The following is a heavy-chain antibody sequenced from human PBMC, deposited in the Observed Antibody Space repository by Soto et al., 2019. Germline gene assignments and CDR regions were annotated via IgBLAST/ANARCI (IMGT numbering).Heavy chain of an antibody. CDR2: IFPLLAMV. D-gene: IGHD1-26*01. Sequence: QVHLVQSGAEMKKPGSSVKVSCKVSGGDLTNSGISWVRQAPGQGLDWMGGIFPLLAMVDYSQKFQGRVTITADESTNTAYMYLGSLKSDDTAVYYFAKEGGAGFKSWGQGTLVIVSS. V-gene: IGHV1-69*04. J-gene: IGHJ4*02. CDR3: AKEGGAGFKS. CDR1: GGDLTNSG.